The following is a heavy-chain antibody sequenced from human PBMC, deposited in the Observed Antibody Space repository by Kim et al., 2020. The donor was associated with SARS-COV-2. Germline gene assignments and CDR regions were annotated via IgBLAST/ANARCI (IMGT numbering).Heavy chain of an antibody. J-gene: IGHJ4*01. Sequence: ASVKVSCKASGYTFTGYYIHWVRQAPGQGLEWMGRINPNSGGTNYAQRFQGRVTMTSDTSIRTAYMELRRLRSDDTAVYYCARANLLKVPEGRGGGFDYW. CDR3: ARANLLKVPEGRGGGFDY. V-gene: IGHV1-2*06. CDR2: INPNSGGT. D-gene: IGHD2-2*01. CDR1: GYTFTGYY.